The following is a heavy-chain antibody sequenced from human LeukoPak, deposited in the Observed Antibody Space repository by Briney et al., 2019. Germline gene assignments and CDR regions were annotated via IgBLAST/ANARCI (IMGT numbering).Heavy chain of an antibody. CDR3: ARDGRGSGDFDY. J-gene: IGHJ4*02. CDR2: ICSGGST. D-gene: IGHD3-10*01. CDR1: GFTVSSNY. Sequence: GGSLRLSCAASGFTVSSNYMSWVRQAPGKGLEWVSVICSGGSTYYADSVKGRFTISRDNSKNTLYLQMNSLRAEDTAVYYCARDGRGSGDFDYWGQGTLVTVSS. V-gene: IGHV3-66*01.